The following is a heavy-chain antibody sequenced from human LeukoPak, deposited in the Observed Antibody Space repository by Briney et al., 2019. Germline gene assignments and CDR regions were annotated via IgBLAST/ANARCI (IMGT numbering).Heavy chain of an antibody. J-gene: IGHJ4*02. Sequence: SQTLSLTCTVSGGSISSGDYYWSWIRQPPGKGLGWIGYIYYSGSTYYHPSLKSRVTISVDTSKNQFSLRLRSVTAADTAVYYCARTKYSSGWYVVRSGDPFDYWGQGTLVTVSS. CDR2: IYYSGST. V-gene: IGHV4-30-4*08. D-gene: IGHD6-19*01. CDR3: ARTKYSSGWYVVRSGDPFDY. CDR1: GGSISSGDYY.